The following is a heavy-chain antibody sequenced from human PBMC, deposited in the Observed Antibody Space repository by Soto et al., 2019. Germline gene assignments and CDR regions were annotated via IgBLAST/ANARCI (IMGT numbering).Heavy chain of an antibody. CDR3: ARDYDFWSGYRKPAYYYYYYGMDV. CDR1: GGSISGYY. J-gene: IGHJ6*02. CDR2: IYYSGGP. V-gene: IGHV4-59*01. Sequence: PSETLSLSCTVSGGSISGYYWTWIRQPPGKGLEWIGYIYYSGGPNYNPSLKSRVTISVDTSTSTVYMELSSLRSEDTAVYYCARDYDFWSGYRKPAYYYYYYGMDVWGQGTTVTVSS. D-gene: IGHD3-3*01.